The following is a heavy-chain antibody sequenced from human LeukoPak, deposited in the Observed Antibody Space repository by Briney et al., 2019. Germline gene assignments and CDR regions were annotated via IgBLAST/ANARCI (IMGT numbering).Heavy chain of an antibody. D-gene: IGHD1-26*01. V-gene: IGHV4-59*12. Sequence: PSETLSLTCSVSGGSISSYYWSWMRQPPGKGLEWIGYIYYSGSTNYNPSLKSRVTMSVDTSKNQFSLKLSSVTAADTAVYYCARDVVGASWFDPWGQGTLVTVSS. CDR3: ARDVVGASWFDP. CDR1: GGSISSYY. CDR2: IYYSGST. J-gene: IGHJ5*02.